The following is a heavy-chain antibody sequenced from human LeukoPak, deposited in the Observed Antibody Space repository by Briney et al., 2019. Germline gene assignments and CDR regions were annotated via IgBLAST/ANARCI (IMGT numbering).Heavy chain of an antibody. V-gene: IGHV4-39*07. CDR3: ARDIGPDYDFWSASSKWFDP. J-gene: IGHJ5*02. Sequence: PSETLSLTCTVSGGSISSSSYYWGWIRQPPGKGLEWIGSIFYSGSTYYNPSLESRVTISIDTSENQFSLKLSSVTAADTAVYYCARDIGPDYDFWSASSKWFDPWGQGTLVTVSS. CDR1: GGSISSSSYY. CDR2: IFYSGST. D-gene: IGHD3-3*01.